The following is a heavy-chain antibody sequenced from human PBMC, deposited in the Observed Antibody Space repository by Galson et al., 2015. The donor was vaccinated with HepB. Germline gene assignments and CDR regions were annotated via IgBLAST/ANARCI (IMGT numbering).Heavy chain of an antibody. CDR3: ARAPQRNQFVLTLAFDY. J-gene: IGHJ4*02. CDR2: ISAYNGNT. CDR1: GYTFTSYG. Sequence: SVKVSCKASGYTFTSYGISWVRQAPGQGLEWMGWISAYNGNTNYAQKLQGRVTMTTDTSTSTAYMELRSLRSDDTAVYYCARAPQRNQFVLTLAFDYWGQGTLVTVSS. D-gene: IGHD1-14*01. V-gene: IGHV1-18*01.